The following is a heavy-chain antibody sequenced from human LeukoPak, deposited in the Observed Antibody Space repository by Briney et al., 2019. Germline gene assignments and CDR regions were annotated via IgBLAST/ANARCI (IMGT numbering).Heavy chain of an antibody. D-gene: IGHD6-19*01. J-gene: IGHJ6*02. V-gene: IGHV3-23*01. Sequence: GGSLRLSCAVSGLIVSSNYMSWVRQAPGKGLEWVSAISGSGGSTYYADSVKGRFTISRDNSKNTLYLQMNSLRAEDTAVYYCAKEGVAGSYYYYYYGMDVWGQGTTVTVSS. CDR1: GLIVSSNY. CDR2: ISGSGGST. CDR3: AKEGVAGSYYYYYYGMDV.